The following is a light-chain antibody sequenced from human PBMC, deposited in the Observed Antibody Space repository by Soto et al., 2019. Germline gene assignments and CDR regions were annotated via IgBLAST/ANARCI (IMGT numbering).Light chain of an antibody. Sequence: QSVLTQPPSASATPGQRVTISCSGGSSNIGSNTVNWYQQLPGTAPKLLIYSNNQRPSGVPDRFSGSKSGTSASLAISGLQSEDEADYYCSVWDDSLSAWVFGGGTKLTVL. CDR2: SNN. V-gene: IGLV1-44*01. CDR1: SSNIGSNT. J-gene: IGLJ3*02. CDR3: SVWDDSLSAWV.